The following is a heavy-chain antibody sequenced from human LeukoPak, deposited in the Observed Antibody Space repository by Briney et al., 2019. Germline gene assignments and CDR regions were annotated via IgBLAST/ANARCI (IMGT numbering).Heavy chain of an antibody. D-gene: IGHD2-2*01. Sequence: AGGSLRLSCAASGFTFSSYAMSWVRQAPGKGLEWVSAISGSGGSTYYADSVKGRFTISRDNAKNSLYLQMNSLRAEDTAVYYCARPTGQGYCSSTSCYDAFDIWGQGTMVTVSS. J-gene: IGHJ3*02. V-gene: IGHV3-23*01. CDR2: ISGSGGST. CDR3: ARPTGQGYCSSTSCYDAFDI. CDR1: GFTFSSYA.